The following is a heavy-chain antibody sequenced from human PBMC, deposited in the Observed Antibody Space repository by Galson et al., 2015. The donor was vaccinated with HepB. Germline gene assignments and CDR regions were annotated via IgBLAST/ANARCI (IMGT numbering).Heavy chain of an antibody. CDR3: ARDSIGYSTTPGGDAFDI. CDR1: GGTFSSYA. V-gene: IGHV1-69*13. D-gene: IGHD6-13*01. CDR2: IIPIFGTA. J-gene: IGHJ3*02. Sequence: SVKVSCKASGGTFSSYAISWVRQAPGQGLEWMGGIIPIFGTANYAQKFQGRVTITADESTSTAYMELSSLRSEDTAVYYCARDSIGYSTTPGGDAFDIWGQGTMVTVSS.